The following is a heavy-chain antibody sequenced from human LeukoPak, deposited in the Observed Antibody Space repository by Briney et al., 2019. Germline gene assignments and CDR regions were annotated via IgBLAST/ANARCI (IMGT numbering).Heavy chain of an antibody. CDR1: GGSISSGDYY. CDR2: IYYSGNT. CDR3: ARAHGDYQHYFDY. J-gene: IGHJ4*02. V-gene: IGHV4-31*03. D-gene: IGHD4-17*01. Sequence: PSETLSLTCTVSGGSISSGDYYWSWIRQHPGKGLEWIGNIYYSGNTYYNLSLKSRVTISADTSKNQFSLQLSSVTAADTAVYYCARAHGDYQHYFDYWGQGTLVTVSS.